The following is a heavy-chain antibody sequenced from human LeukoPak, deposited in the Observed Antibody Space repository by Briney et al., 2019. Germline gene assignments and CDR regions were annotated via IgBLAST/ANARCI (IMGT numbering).Heavy chain of an antibody. Sequence: PGGSLRLSCAASGFTFSMNWMSWVRQAPGKGLEWVANIKHDGSESYYGDSVKGRFTISRDNAKNSLYLQMNSLRAEDTAVYYCARGLYASGSSHDFWGQGALVAVSS. D-gene: IGHD3-10*01. CDR1: GFTFSMNW. J-gene: IGHJ4*02. CDR2: IKHDGSES. V-gene: IGHV3-7*03. CDR3: ARGLYASGSSHDF.